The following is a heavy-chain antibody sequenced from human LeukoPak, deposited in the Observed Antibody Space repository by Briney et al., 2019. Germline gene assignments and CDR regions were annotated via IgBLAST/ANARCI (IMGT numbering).Heavy chain of an antibody. J-gene: IGHJ4*02. CDR3: ARSIAVAGTPPDY. D-gene: IGHD6-19*01. CDR2: IIPIFGTA. Sequence: EASVKVSCKASGGTFSSYAISWVRQAPGQGLEWMGGIIPIFGTANYAQKFQGRVTITTDESTSTAYMELSSLRCEDTAVYYCARSIAVAGTPPDYWGQGTLVTVSS. CDR1: GGTFSSYA. V-gene: IGHV1-69*05.